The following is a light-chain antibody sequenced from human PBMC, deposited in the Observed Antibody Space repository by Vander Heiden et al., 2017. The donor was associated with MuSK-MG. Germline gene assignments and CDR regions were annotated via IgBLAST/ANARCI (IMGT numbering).Light chain of an antibody. V-gene: IGKV1-39*01. Sequence: DIHMTQSPSSLSASVGDRVTITCRASQSISSYLNWYQQKPGKAPKLLIYAASSLQSGVPSRLSGSGPGTDFTLSIRSLQLEDFATYYSQQSDSTPHTFGGGTKLEIK. CDR3: QQSDSTPHT. CDR2: AAS. J-gene: IGKJ4*01. CDR1: QSISSY.